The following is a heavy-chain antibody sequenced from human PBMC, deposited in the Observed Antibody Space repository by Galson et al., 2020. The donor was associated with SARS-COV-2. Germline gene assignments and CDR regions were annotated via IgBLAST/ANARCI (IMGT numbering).Heavy chain of an antibody. D-gene: IGHD3-22*01. Sequence: GGSLRLSCAASGFTFSSYAMHWVRQAPGKGLEWVAVISYDGSNKYYADSVKGRFTISRDNSKNTLYLQMNSLRAEDTAVYYCARPSSGYYLHYFDYWGQGTLVTVSS. CDR2: ISYDGSNK. CDR1: GFTFSSYA. J-gene: IGHJ4*02. V-gene: IGHV3-30*01. CDR3: ARPSSGYYLHYFDY.